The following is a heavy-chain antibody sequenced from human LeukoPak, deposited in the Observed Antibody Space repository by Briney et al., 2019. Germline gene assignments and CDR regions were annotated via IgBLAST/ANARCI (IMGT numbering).Heavy chain of an antibody. CDR2: ISSSGSTI. Sequence: GGSLRLSCAASGFTFSDYYMSWIRQAPGKGLEWVSYISSSGSTIYYADSVKGRFTISRDNAKNSLYLQMNSLRAEDTAVYYCARGIVVNIYYYYGMDVWGQGTTVTVSS. CDR3: ARGIVVNIYYYYGMDV. CDR1: GFTFSDYY. J-gene: IGHJ6*02. V-gene: IGHV3-11*04. D-gene: IGHD1-26*01.